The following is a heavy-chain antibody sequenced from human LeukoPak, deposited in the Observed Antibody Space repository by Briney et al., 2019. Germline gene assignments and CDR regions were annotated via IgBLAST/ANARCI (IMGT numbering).Heavy chain of an antibody. J-gene: IGHJ4*02. CDR2: IYSGGST. D-gene: IGHD2-2*01. Sequence: GGSLRLSCAASGFSVNNIYMSRVRQAPGRGLEWVSIIYSGGSTYYPDSVKGRFTISRDISTDTLWLQMDSLRTEDTAVYYCAKGPLRGTAAAIDYWGQGTLVTVSS. CDR1: GFSVNNIY. V-gene: IGHV3-53*05. CDR3: AKGPLRGTAAAIDY.